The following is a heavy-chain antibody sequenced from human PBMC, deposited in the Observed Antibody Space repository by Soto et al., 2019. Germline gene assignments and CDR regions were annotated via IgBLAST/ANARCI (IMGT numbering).Heavy chain of an antibody. J-gene: IGHJ4*02. V-gene: IGHV1-69*13. CDR2: IIPIFGTA. D-gene: IGHD2-2*01. Sequence: SVKVSCKASGGTFSSYAISWVRQAPGQGLEWMGGIIPIFGTANYAQKFQGRVTITADESTSTAYMELSSLRSEDTAVYYCARGFTRYCSSTSCYHLEYWGQGTLVTVS. CDR1: GGTFSSYA. CDR3: ARGFTRYCSSTSCYHLEY.